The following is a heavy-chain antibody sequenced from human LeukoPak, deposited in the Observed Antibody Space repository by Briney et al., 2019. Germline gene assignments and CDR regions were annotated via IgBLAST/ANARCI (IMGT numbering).Heavy chain of an antibody. J-gene: IGHJ6*02. Sequence: ASVKVSCKASGGTFSSYAISWVRQAPGQGLEWMGGIIPIFGTANYAQKFQGRVTITADESTSTAYMELSSLRSEDTAVYYCAREKGYCSSTSCYAYYYYGMDVWGQGTTVTVSS. D-gene: IGHD2-2*01. CDR2: IIPIFGTA. CDR3: AREKGYCSSTSCYAYYYYGMDV. V-gene: IGHV1-69*13. CDR1: GGTFSSYA.